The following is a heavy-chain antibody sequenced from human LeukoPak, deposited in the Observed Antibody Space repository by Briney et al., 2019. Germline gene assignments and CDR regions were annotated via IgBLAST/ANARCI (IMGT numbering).Heavy chain of an antibody. CDR2: IYYSGST. Sequence: SSETLSLTCTVSGGSISSYYWSWIRQPPGKGLEWIGYIYYSGSTNYNPSIKSRVTISVDTSKNQFSLKLSSVTAADTAVYYCAGKKGTMVFFDYWGQGTLVTVPS. D-gene: IGHD4/OR15-4a*01. J-gene: IGHJ4*02. CDR1: GGSISSYY. V-gene: IGHV4-59*01. CDR3: AGKKGTMVFFDY.